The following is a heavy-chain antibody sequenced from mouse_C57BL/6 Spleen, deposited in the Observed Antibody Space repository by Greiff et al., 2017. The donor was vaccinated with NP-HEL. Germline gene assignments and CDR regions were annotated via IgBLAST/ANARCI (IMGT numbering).Heavy chain of an antibody. CDR2: IHPSDSDT. D-gene: IGHD3-2*02. Sequence: QVQLQQPGAELVKPGASVKVSCKASGYTFTSYWMHWVKQRPGQGLEWIGRIHPSDSDTNSNQQFKGKATLTVDKSSSTAYMQLSSLTAEDSAVYYCAIVTAQVPYAMDYWGQGTSVTVSS. J-gene: IGHJ4*01. V-gene: IGHV1-74*01. CDR1: GYTFTSYW. CDR3: AIVTAQVPYAMDY.